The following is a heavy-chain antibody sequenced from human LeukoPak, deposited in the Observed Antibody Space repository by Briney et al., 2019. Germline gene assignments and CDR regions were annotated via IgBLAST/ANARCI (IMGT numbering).Heavy chain of an antibody. CDR3: ARETSSVHSNAGPPFDY. CDR1: GGSISSSS. Sequence: ETLSLTCAVSGGSISSSSWWSWVRQAPGKGLEWVSGISGSGGSTYYADSVKGRFTVSRDNSKSTLYLQVNSLTADDTAVYYCARETSSVHSNAGPPFDYWGQGTLVTVSS. J-gene: IGHJ4*02. V-gene: IGHV3-23*01. CDR2: ISGSGGST. D-gene: IGHD2-15*01.